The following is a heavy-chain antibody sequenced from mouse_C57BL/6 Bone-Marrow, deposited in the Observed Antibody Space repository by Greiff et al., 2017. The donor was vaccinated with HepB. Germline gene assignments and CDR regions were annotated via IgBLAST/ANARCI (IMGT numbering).Heavy chain of an antibody. CDR1: GYTFTSYW. CDR3: ARGGYYFRFDY. J-gene: IGHJ2*01. Sequence: QVQLQQPGAELVMPGASVKLSCKASGYTFTSYWMHWVKQRPGQGLEWIGEIDPSDSYTNYNQKFKGKSTLTVDKSSSTAYMQLVSLTSEDSAVYYCARGGYYFRFDYWGQGTTLTVSS. CDR2: IDPSDSYT. D-gene: IGHD2-3*01. V-gene: IGHV1-69*01.